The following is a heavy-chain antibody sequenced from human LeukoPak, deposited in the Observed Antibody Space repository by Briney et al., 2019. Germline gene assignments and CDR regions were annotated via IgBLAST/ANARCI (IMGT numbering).Heavy chain of an antibody. V-gene: IGHV3-30*18. CDR1: GFTFSNYD. J-gene: IGHJ4*02. Sequence: PGRSLRLSCAASGFTFSNYDMHWVRQAPGKRLEWVAVISYDGSNKYYADSVKGRFTISRDNSKNTLYVQMNSLRAEDTAVYYCAKDVLRAYYDILTGYSRFDYWGQGTLVTVSS. D-gene: IGHD3-9*01. CDR3: AKDVLRAYYDILTGYSRFDY. CDR2: ISYDGSNK.